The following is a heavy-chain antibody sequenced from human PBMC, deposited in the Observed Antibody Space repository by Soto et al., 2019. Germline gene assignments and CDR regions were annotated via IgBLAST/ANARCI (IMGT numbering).Heavy chain of an antibody. J-gene: IGHJ4*02. CDR1: GFTFDDYA. D-gene: IGHD2-21*01. CDR2: ISWNSGSI. V-gene: IGHV3-9*01. CDR3: AKDNSHCRGNFVFDF. Sequence: EVQLVESGGGLVQPGRSLRLSCAASGFTFDDYAMHWVRQAPGKGLEWVSGISWNSGSIGYADYVKGRFTVSRDNAKNSRYLQMNSLRAEDTALYYCAKDNSHCRGNFVFDFWGQGTLVTVSS.